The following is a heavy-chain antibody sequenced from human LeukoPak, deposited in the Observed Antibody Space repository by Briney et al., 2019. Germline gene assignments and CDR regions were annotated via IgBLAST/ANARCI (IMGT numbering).Heavy chain of an antibody. J-gene: IGHJ4*02. CDR1: GVSTIRFY. CDR3: AQTTGWPGFDF. CDR2: IYHGAST. V-gene: IGHV4-59*08. D-gene: IGHD6-19*01. Sequence: PSETLSLSCIASGVSTIRFYWSWIRQPPGKGLEWIGHIYHGASTKYNPSLRSRATISVDTSKNQFSLKLTSLTAADTAIYYCAQTTGWPGFDFWGQGALVTVSS.